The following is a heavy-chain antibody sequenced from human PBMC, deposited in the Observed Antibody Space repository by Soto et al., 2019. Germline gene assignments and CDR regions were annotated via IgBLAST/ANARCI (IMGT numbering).Heavy chain of an antibody. CDR2: INHSGST. D-gene: IGHD3-10*01. CDR1: GGSFSGYY. J-gene: IGHJ5*02. Sequence: SETLSLTCAGYGGSFSGYYWSWIRQPPGKGLEWIGEINHSGSTNYNPSLKSRVTISVDTSKNQFSLKLSSVTAADTAVYYCARRPFMVRGVTNWFDPWGQGTLVTDSS. CDR3: ARRPFMVRGVTNWFDP. V-gene: IGHV4-34*01.